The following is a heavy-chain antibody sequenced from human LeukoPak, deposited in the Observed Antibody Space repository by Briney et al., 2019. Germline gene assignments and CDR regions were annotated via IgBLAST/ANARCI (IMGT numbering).Heavy chain of an antibody. CDR1: DNSIRSSSYY. CDR3: VTLQNGWSRNNLDD. CDR2: IYYSGTT. V-gene: IGHV4-39*01. D-gene: IGHD6-19*01. Sequence: SETLSLTCSVSDNSIRSSSYYWGWIRQPPGEGLEWIGSIYYSGTTYYNPSLKSRVTISLDTSKNQFSLKLRSVIAADTAVYYCVTLQNGWSRNNLDDWGQGTLVTVSS. J-gene: IGHJ4*02.